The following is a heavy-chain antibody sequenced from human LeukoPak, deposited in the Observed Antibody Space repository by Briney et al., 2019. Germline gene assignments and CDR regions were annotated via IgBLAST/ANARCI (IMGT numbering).Heavy chain of an antibody. J-gene: IGHJ4*02. Sequence: ASVKVSCKASGYTFTGYYMHWVRQAPGQGLEWMGWINPNSGGTNYAQKFQGRVTMTRDTSISTAYMELSRLRSDDTAVYYCARDKGGPLLLAVFDYWGQGTLVTVSS. CDR3: ARDKGGPLLLAVFDY. CDR1: GYTFTGYY. V-gene: IGHV1-2*02. D-gene: IGHD3-22*01. CDR2: INPNSGGT.